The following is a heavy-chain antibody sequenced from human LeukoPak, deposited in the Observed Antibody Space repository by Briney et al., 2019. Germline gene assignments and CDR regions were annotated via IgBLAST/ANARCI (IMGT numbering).Heavy chain of an antibody. Sequence: ASVKVSCKSSVYTCTSYYMHWVRQAPGHGLEWMGWISAYNGNTNYAQKLQGRVTMTTDTSTSTAYMELRRLRSDDTAVYYCAREYYGSWSNNWFDPWGQGTRVTVSS. CDR1: VYTCTSYY. V-gene: IGHV1-18*04. D-gene: IGHD3-10*01. CDR3: AREYYGSWSNNWFDP. J-gene: IGHJ5*02. CDR2: ISAYNGNT.